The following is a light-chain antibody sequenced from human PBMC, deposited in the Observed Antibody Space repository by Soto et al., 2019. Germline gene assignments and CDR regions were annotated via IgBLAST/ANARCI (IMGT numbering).Light chain of an antibody. Sequence: QSALTQPRSVSGSPGQSVTISCTGTSSDVGGYKYVSWYQQHPGKAPKLMIYDVSKRPSGVPDRFSGSKSVNTASLTISGLQTEDEADYYCCSYAGSPYVLGSGTKVTVL. CDR3: CSYAGSPYV. CDR1: SSDVGGYKY. CDR2: DVS. V-gene: IGLV2-11*01. J-gene: IGLJ1*01.